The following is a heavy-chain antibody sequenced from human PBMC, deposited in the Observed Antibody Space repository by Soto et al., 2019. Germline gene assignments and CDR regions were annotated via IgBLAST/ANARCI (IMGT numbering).Heavy chain of an antibody. CDR2: IYYSGST. Sequence: PSETLSLTCTFSGSSISSSSYYWGWIRQPPGKGLEWIGSIYYSGSTYYNPSLKSRVTISVDTSKNQFSLKLSSVTAADTAVYYCARDPGYSYGYNWGQGTLVTVSS. CDR1: GSSISSSSYY. CDR3: ARDPGYSYGYN. J-gene: IGHJ4*02. D-gene: IGHD5-18*01. V-gene: IGHV4-39*02.